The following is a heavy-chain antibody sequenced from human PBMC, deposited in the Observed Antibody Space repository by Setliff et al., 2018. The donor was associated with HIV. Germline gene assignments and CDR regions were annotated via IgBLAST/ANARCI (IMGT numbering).Heavy chain of an antibody. CDR1: GGSISRSFYY. V-gene: IGHV4-39*07. D-gene: IGHD1-1*01. CDR2: FHHSGSA. Sequence: PSETLSLTCSVSGGSISRSFYYWGWIRQPPGKGLEWIGSFHHSGSASYNPSLQSRVTISVDTSKNQFSLMLGSMTAADTAVYYCARERLSRLGFDYWGQGTLVTVSS. CDR3: ARERLSRLGFDY. J-gene: IGHJ4*02.